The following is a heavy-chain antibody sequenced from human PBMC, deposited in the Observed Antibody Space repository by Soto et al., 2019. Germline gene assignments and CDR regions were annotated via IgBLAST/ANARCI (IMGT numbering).Heavy chain of an antibody. CDR2: IIPILGIA. CDR3: ARDHMITFGGVINDDY. CDR1: GGTFSSYT. V-gene: IGHV1-69*04. Sequence: SVKVSCKASGGTFSSYTISWVRQAPGQGLEWMGRIIPILGIANYAQKFQGRVTITADKSTSTAYMELSSLRSEDTAVYYCARDHMITFGGVINDDYWGQGTLVTVSS. D-gene: IGHD3-16*02. J-gene: IGHJ4*02.